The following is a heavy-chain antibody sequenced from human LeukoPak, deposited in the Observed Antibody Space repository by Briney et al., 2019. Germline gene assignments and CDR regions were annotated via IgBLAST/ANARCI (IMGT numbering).Heavy chain of an antibody. CDR3: AKVPYSDYGSGRPPFMDV. CDR1: GFTFTNYA. D-gene: IGHD3-10*01. Sequence: PGGSLRLSCAASGFTFTNYAMSWVRQAPGKGLEWVSTIRDSGGSTYYADSVKGRFTISRDNYKNTLYLQMDSLRPEDTAIYYCAKVPYSDYGSGRPPFMDVWGQGTTVAVSS. V-gene: IGHV3-23*01. CDR2: IRDSGGST. J-gene: IGHJ6*01.